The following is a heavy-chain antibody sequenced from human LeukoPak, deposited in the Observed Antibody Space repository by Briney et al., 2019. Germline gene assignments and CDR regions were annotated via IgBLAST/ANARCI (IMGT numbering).Heavy chain of an antibody. CDR1: GGSFSGYY. Sequence: SETLSLTCAVYGGSFSGYYWSWIRQPPGKGLEWIGEINHSGSTNYNPSLKSRVTISVDTSKNQFSLKLSSVTAADTAVYYCARVPIRATMGVWGKGTTVTVSS. D-gene: IGHD3-9*01. CDR3: ARVPIRATMGV. CDR2: INHSGST. J-gene: IGHJ6*04. V-gene: IGHV4-34*01.